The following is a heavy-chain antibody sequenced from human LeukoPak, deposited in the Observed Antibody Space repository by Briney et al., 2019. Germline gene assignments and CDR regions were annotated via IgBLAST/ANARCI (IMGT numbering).Heavy chain of an antibody. D-gene: IGHD6-13*01. CDR1: GFIFSSYG. Sequence: PGWALRLSCAACGFIFSSYGLHWVRQAPARGLEWVAFIRYDGSNKYYAGSVRGRFTISRDNSKNTLCLQMNSLRAEDTAVYYSAKTYSSSWYPGVLAYCGQGTLVTVSS. CDR3: AKTYSSSWYPGVLAY. CDR2: IRYDGSNK. V-gene: IGHV3-30*02. J-gene: IGHJ4*02.